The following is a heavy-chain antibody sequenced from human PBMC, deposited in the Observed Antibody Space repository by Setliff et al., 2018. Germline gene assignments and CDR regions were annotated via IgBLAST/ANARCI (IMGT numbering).Heavy chain of an antibody. CDR3: ARQPSSGAYYNPRPYYSDY. CDR2: VHFGGDT. CDR1: GGGSINNYY. Sequence: LSLTCTVSGGGSINNYYWSWVRQSPGKGLEWIGFVHFGGDTNYNPSLKSRVTMSADTSNNQFSLNLRSVTAADTAVYFCARQPSSGAYYNPRPYYSDYWGQGTLVTVSS. V-gene: IGHV4-59*08. J-gene: IGHJ4*02. D-gene: IGHD3-10*01.